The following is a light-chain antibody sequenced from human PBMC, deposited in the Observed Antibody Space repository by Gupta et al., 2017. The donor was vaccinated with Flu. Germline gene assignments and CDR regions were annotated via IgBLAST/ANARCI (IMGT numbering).Light chain of an antibody. CDR2: EVN. V-gene: IGLV2-18*01. Sequence: GTIACTGTSSYVDDDNGVSWYQQPARTAHNLMIYEVNSRATVVPDRFSWSKANNTSSLTIAGLQAEDAADYYCSLYTISGTMVFGGGTKLTVL. CDR3: SLYTISGTMV. CDR1: SSYVDDDNG. J-gene: IGLJ2*01.